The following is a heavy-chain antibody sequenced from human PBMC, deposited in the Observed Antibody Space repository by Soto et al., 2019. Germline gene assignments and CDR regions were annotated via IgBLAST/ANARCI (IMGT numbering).Heavy chain of an antibody. CDR1: GFSLSTSGVG. CDR2: IYWDDDK. CDR3: AHVHGDYYDSSGPLPDY. D-gene: IGHD3-22*01. Sequence: QITLKESGPTLVKPTQTLTLTCTFSGFSLSTSGVGVGWIRQPPGKALEWLALIYWDDDKRYSPSLKSRLTITKXXSXNXXVLTMTNMDPVDTATYYCAHVHGDYYDSSGPLPDYWGQGTLVTVSS. J-gene: IGHJ4*02. V-gene: IGHV2-5*02.